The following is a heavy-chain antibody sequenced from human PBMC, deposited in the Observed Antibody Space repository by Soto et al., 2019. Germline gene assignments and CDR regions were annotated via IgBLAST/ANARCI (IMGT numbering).Heavy chain of an antibody. Sequence: SETLSLTCAVSGGSISRYYWNWIRQPPGKGLEWIGYIYYSGCTNYNPSLKSRVTISLDTSKNQFSLKLSSVTAADTAVYYCARDPGSGSYYGWFDPWGQGTLVTVSS. J-gene: IGHJ5*02. CDR2: IYYSGCT. V-gene: IGHV4-59*01. CDR1: GGSISRYY. D-gene: IGHD3-10*01. CDR3: ARDPGSGSYYGWFDP.